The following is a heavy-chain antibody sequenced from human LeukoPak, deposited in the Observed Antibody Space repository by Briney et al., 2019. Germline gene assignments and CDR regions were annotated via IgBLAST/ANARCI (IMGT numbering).Heavy chain of an antibody. CDR1: GYTFSSYG. V-gene: IGHV1-18*01. CDR3: ASSIPGATVAS. CDR2: ISAYNGNT. D-gene: IGHD4-23*01. J-gene: IGHJ5*02. Sequence: ASVKVSGKASGYTFSSYGISWVRQAPGQGLEWMGWISAYNGNTNYAQKLQGRVTMTTDTSTSTAYMELRSLRSDDTAVYYCASSIPGATVASWGQGTLVTVSS.